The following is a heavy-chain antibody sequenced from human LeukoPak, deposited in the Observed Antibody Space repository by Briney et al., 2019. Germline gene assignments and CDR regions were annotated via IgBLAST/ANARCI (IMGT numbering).Heavy chain of an antibody. J-gene: IGHJ5*02. CDR2: ISAYNGNT. CDR1: GYTFSNYG. D-gene: IGHD6-19*01. V-gene: IGHV1-18*01. Sequence: ASVKVSCKASGYTFSNYGISWVRQAPGQGLEWMGWISAYNGNTNYAQKLQGRVTMTTDTSTSTAYMELRSLRSGDTAVYYCARGIAVAGTLSINWFDPWGQGTLVTVSS. CDR3: ARGIAVAGTLSINWFDP.